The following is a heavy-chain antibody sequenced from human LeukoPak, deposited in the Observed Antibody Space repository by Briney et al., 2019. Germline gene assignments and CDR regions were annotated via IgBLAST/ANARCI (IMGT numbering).Heavy chain of an antibody. CDR1: GGSISSYY. CDR2: IYYSGST. Sequence: SETLSLTCTVSGGSISSYYWSWIRQPPGKGLEWIGYIYYSGSTNYNPSLKSRVTISVDTSKNQFSLKLSSVTAADTAVYYCARVPYDSSGYYLYYFDYWGQGTLVTVSS. CDR3: ARVPYDSSGYYLYYFDY. V-gene: IGHV4-59*01. J-gene: IGHJ4*02. D-gene: IGHD3-22*01.